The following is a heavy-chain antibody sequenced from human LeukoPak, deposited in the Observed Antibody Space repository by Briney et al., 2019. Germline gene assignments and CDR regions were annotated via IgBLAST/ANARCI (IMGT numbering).Heavy chain of an antibody. V-gene: IGHV1-18*01. D-gene: IGHD3-9*01. J-gene: IGHJ5*02. CDR1: GYTYSSYG. CDR2: INGYKGNT. CDR3: ARGWDVLRYFDWLLSPNWFDP. Sequence: ASVKVSCKASGYTYSSYGISWVRQAPGQGLEWMGWINGYKGNTNYAQKFQGRVTMTRDTSISTAYMELSRLRSDDTAVYYCARGWDVLRYFDWLLSPNWFDPWGQGTLVTVSS.